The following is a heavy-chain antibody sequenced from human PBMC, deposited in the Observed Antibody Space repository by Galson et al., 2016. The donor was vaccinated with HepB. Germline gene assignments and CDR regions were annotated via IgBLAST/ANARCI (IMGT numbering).Heavy chain of an antibody. V-gene: IGHV2-5*02. CDR3: ARTHVVRGVMTPFNAFDI. J-gene: IGHJ3*02. D-gene: IGHD3-10*01. CDR1: GFSLSTSGVG. CDR2: IYWDDDK. Sequence: PVLVKPTQTLTLTCTFSGFSLSTSGVGVGWIRQPPGKALEWLALIYWDDDKRYSPSLQSRLTITKDTSNNQVVLTVTNVGPMDTANYYCARTHVVRGVMTPFNAFDIWGQGTMVTVSS.